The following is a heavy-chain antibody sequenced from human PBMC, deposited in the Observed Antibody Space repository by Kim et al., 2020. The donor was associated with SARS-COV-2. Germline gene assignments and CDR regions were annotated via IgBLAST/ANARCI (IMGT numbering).Heavy chain of an antibody. CDR3: ARLRRLSNWFDP. Sequence: SETLSLTCTVSGGSISSSSYYWGWIRQPPGKGLEWIGSIYYSGSTYYNPSLKSRVTISVDTSKNQFSLKMSSVTAADTAVYYCARLRRLSNWFDPWGQGT. V-gene: IGHV4-39*01. CDR2: IYYSGST. CDR1: GGSISSSSYY. D-gene: IGHD3-22*01. J-gene: IGHJ5*02.